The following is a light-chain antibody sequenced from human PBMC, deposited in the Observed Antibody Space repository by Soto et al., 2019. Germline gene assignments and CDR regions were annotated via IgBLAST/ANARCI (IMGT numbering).Light chain of an antibody. CDR1: ESVKTF. CDR3: RQRSNWHPIT. Sequence: EIVLIQSPATLSLSPGERSTLSCMAIESVKTFLVWYEQRPCQPPSLLVLDPSHRAAGIPARFSGSGFGTDFTPTISSLEHDDAAVDYCRQRSNWHPITFGQGTRLEIK. CDR2: DPS. J-gene: IGKJ5*01. V-gene: IGKV3-11*01.